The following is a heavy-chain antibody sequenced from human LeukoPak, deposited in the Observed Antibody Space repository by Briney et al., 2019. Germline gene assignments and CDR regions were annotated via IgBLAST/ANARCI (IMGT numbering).Heavy chain of an antibody. CDR2: IYYSGST. J-gene: IGHJ4*02. Sequence: SGTLCLTCAVSGGAISSVSYYWGWVRPPPGEGLGWSGSIYYSGSTSYNPSLKSRVTISVDTSKTQSSLKLSSVTAADTAVYYCASLDWDSIDYWGQGTLVTVSS. CDR1: GGAISSVSYY. V-gene: IGHV4-39*07. CDR3: ASLDWDSIDY. D-gene: IGHD1-7*01.